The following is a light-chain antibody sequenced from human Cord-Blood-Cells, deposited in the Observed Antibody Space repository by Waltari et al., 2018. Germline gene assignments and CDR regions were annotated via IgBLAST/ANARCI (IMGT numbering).Light chain of an antibody. CDR3: CSYAGSSTWV. CDR2: EGS. Sequence: QSALTQPASVSGSPGQSITIPCTGTSSDVGSYNLVSWYQPPPGKAPKLMIYEGSKRPSGVSNRFSGSKSGNTATLTTSGLQAEDEADYYCCSYAGSSTWVFGGGTKLTVL. J-gene: IGLJ3*02. CDR1: SSDVGSYNL. V-gene: IGLV2-23*01.